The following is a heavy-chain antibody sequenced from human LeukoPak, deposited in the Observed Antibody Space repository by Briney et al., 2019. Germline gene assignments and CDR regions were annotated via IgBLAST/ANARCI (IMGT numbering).Heavy chain of an antibody. CDR2: IYYSGST. D-gene: IGHD5-12*01. J-gene: IGHJ6*02. CDR3: ARYSGYDYYYYYGMDV. CDR1: GGSISSYY. V-gene: IGHV4-59*08. Sequence: PSETLSLTCTVSGGSISSYYGSWLRQPPGKGLEWLGYIYYSGSTNYNPSLKSRVTISVDTSKNQFSLKLSSVTAADTAVYYCARYSGYDYYYYYGMDVWGQGTTVTVSS.